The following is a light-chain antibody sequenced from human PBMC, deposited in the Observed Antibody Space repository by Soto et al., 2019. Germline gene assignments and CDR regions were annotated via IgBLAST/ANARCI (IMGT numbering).Light chain of an antibody. Sequence: QSALTQPPSASGSPGPSVTISCIGTSSDVGGYNYVSWYQQHPGKASKLMSYEVSKRPSGVPDRFSGSKSGNTASLTVSGLQAEDEADYYCSSYAASNNLGVFGGGTKLTVL. CDR3: SSYAASNNLGV. J-gene: IGLJ2*01. CDR2: EVS. CDR1: SSDVGGYNY. V-gene: IGLV2-8*01.